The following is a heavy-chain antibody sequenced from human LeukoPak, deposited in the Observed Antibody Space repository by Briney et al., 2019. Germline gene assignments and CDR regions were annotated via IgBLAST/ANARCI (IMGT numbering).Heavy chain of an antibody. CDR3: AKDLMVTHYYYGMDV. Sequence: PGGSLRLSCAASGFTFSSYEMNWVRQAPGKGLEWVSYISSSGSTIYYADSVKGRFTISRGNSKNTLYLQMNSLRAEDTAVYYCAKDLMVTHYYYGMDVWGQGTTVTVSS. J-gene: IGHJ6*02. CDR2: ISSSGSTI. CDR1: GFTFSSYE. V-gene: IGHV3-48*03. D-gene: IGHD2-8*01.